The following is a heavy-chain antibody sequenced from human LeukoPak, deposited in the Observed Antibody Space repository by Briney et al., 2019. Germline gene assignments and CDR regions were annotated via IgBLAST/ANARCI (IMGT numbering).Heavy chain of an antibody. CDR2: IYFSGST. D-gene: IGHD3-10*01. CDR3: ARDGMWFGEFRFDY. CDR1: GGSISSTTYY. Sequence: SETLSLTCTVSGGSISSTTYYWGWIRQPPGKGLEWIGSIYFSGSTYYNPSLKSRVTISVDTSKNQFSLKLSSVTDADTAIYYCARDGMWFGEFRFDYWGQGTLVTVSS. V-gene: IGHV4-39*07. J-gene: IGHJ4*02.